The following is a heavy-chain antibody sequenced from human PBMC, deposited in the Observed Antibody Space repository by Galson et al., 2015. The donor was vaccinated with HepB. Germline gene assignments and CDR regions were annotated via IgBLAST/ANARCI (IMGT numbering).Heavy chain of an antibody. Sequence: SVKVSCKASGYTFTSYGISWVRQAPGQGLEWMGWISAYNGNTNYAQKFQGRVTITADKSTSAAYMELSSLRSEDTAVYYCAREFSEIVVVITLPHAFDIWGQGTMVTVSS. CDR2: ISAYNGNT. D-gene: IGHD3-22*01. CDR1: GYTFTSYG. V-gene: IGHV1-18*04. CDR3: AREFSEIVVVITLPHAFDI. J-gene: IGHJ3*02.